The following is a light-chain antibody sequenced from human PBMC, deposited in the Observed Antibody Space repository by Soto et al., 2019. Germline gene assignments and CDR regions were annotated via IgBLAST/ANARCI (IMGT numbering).Light chain of an antibody. CDR2: ADD. CDR1: RSNIGNYNL. V-gene: IGLV2-23*01. Sequence: QSVLTQPASVSGSPGQSIVISCTGSRSNIGNYNLVSWYQQHPGKAPKLSISADDNRPSGVSIRFSGSKSGYTAALTISARQATDEADYDWCSYAGENPVVFGGGTKLTVL. CDR3: CSYAGENPVV. J-gene: IGLJ2*01.